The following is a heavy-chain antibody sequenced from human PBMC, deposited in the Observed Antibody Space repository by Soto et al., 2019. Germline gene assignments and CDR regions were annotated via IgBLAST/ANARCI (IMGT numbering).Heavy chain of an antibody. CDR2: INGGNGHT. D-gene: IGHD1-1*01. J-gene: IGHJ6*02. CDR3: ARGKGMEENYYYYGMYV. CDR1: GYTFSTYA. Sequence: ASVKVSCKASGYTFSTYALHWVRQAPGQGLEWMGWINGGNGHTRYSQKFKDRVTISRDTPASTAYMELSGLRSEDTAVYYCARGKGMEENYYYYGMYVWGQGTKVTVSS. V-gene: IGHV1-3*01.